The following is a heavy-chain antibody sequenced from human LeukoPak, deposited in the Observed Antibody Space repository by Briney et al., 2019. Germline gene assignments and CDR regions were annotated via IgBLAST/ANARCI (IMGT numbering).Heavy chain of an antibody. CDR2: IRYDGSNK. V-gene: IGHV3-30*02. CDR3: AKDPSHYYDSSGPSYYFDY. J-gene: IGHJ4*02. Sequence: PGGFLRLSCAASGFTFSSYGMHWVRQAPGKGLEWVAFIRYDGSNKYYADSVKGRFTISRDNSKNTLYLQMNSLRAEDTAVYYCAKDPSHYYDSSGPSYYFDYWGQGTLVTVSS. CDR1: GFTFSSYG. D-gene: IGHD3-22*01.